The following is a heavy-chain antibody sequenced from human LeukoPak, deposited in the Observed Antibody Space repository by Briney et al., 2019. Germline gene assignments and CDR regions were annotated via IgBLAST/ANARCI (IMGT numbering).Heavy chain of an antibody. J-gene: IGHJ4*02. CDR1: GYTFTGKF. V-gene: IGHV1-2*02. D-gene: IGHD3/OR15-3a*01. CDR2: IDPNSGGT. Sequence: ASVKVSCKASGYTFTGKFIHWVRQAPGQGLEWMGWIDPNSGGTDYAQKFRGRVTMTRDTSTSTAYMDLSSLISDDTAVYFCARDREGLAYFDYWGQGTLVTVSS. CDR3: ARDREGLAYFDY.